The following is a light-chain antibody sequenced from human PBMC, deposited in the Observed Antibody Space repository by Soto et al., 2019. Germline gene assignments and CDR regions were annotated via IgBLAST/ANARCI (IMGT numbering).Light chain of an antibody. V-gene: IGKV3-20*01. CDR2: GAS. CDR1: QSISRY. J-gene: IGKJ4*02. CDR3: QQYGSLPPT. Sequence: SLGAVSLKKGERTTLSCRASQSISRYLAWYQQKPGQGPRLLIYGASSRATGTPDRFSGSGSGTDFTLTINRLEPEDFALYYCQQYGSLPPTF.